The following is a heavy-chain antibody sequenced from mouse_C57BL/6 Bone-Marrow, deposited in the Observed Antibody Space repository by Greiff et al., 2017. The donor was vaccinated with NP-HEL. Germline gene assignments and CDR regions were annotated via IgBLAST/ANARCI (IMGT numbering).Heavy chain of an antibody. CDR3: ARGSFYFDY. CDR1: GYTFTSYW. V-gene: IGHV1-69*01. D-gene: IGHD3-1*01. J-gene: IGHJ2*01. CDR2: IDPSDSYT. Sequence: VQLQQPGAELVMPGASVKLSCKASGYTFTSYWMHWVKQRPGQGLEWIGEIDPSDSYTNYNQKFKGKSTLTVDKSSSTAYMQLSSLTSEDSAVHYCARGSFYFDYWGQGTTLTVSS.